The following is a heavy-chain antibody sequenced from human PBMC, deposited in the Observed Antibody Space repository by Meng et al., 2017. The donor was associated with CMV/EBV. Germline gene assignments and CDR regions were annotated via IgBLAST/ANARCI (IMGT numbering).Heavy chain of an antibody. D-gene: IGHD2-2*01. J-gene: IGHJ6*02. CDR1: GFTFSSYG. CDR2: IRYDGSNK. V-gene: IGHV3-30*02. CDR3: ARDRGKEYQLLDDYYYYGMDV. Sequence: GESLKISCAASGFTFSSYGIHWVRQAPGKGLEWVAFIRYDGSNKYYADSVKGRFTISRDNSKNTVYLQMNSLRAEDTAVYYCARDRGKEYQLLDDYYYYGMDVWGQGTTVTVSS.